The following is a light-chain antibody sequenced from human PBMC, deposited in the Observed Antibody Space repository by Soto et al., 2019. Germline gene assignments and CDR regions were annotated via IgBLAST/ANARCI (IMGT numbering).Light chain of an antibody. J-gene: IGKJ2*01. Sequence: DIQMTQSPSTLSPSVGDTVTITCRASQSLSYWLAWYQQKPGQAPKLLIHKASTLESGVPSRFSGSGSGTEFTLTISSLQPDDFATFYCQQYDRFPYTFGQGTKLEIK. CDR1: QSLSYW. CDR2: KAS. CDR3: QQYDRFPYT. V-gene: IGKV1-5*03.